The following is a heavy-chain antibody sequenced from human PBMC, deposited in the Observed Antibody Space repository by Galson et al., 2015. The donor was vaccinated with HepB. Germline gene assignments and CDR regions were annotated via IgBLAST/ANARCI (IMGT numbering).Heavy chain of an antibody. D-gene: IGHD5-12*01. CDR1: GGTFSSYA. CDR3: ARGKKGYSGGRFYYYYMDV. V-gene: IGHV1-69*13. CDR2: IIPIFGTA. J-gene: IGHJ6*03. Sequence: SVKVSCKASGGTFSSYAISWVRQAPGQGLEWMGGIIPIFGTANYAQKFQGRVTITADESTSTAYMELSSLRSEDTAVYYCARGKKGYSGGRFYYYYMDVWGKGTTVTVSS.